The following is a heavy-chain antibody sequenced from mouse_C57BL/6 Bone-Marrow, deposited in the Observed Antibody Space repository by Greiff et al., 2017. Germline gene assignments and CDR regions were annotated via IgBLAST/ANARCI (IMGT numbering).Heavy chain of an antibody. CDR2: IYPSDSET. CDR3: ARYGSNYAWFAY. V-gene: IGHV1-61*01. J-gene: IGHJ3*01. Sequence: QVQLKQPGAELVRPGSSVKLSCKASGYTFTSYWMDWVKQRPGQGLEWIGNIYPSDSETHYNQKFKDKATLTVDKSSSTAYMQLSSLTSEDSAVYYCARYGSNYAWFAYWGQGTLVTVSA. D-gene: IGHD2-5*01. CDR1: GYTFTSYW.